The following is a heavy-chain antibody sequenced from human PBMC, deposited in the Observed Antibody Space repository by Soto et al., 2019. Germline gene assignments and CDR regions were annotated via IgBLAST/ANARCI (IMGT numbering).Heavy chain of an antibody. CDR1: GGSFSGYY. D-gene: IGHD6-19*01. Sequence: QVQLQQWGAGLLKPSETLSLTCAVYGGSFSGYYWSWIRQPPGKGLEWIGEINHSGSTNYNPSLKSRVTISVDTSKNQFSLKLSSVTAADTAVYYCATTGIAVAGFVSDYWGQGTLVTVSS. J-gene: IGHJ4*02. V-gene: IGHV4-34*01. CDR2: INHSGST. CDR3: ATTGIAVAGFVSDY.